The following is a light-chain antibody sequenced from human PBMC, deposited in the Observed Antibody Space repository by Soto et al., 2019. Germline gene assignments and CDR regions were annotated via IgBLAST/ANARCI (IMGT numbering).Light chain of an antibody. CDR2: NVT. V-gene: IGLV2-23*02. Sequence: QSVLTQPASVSGSLGQSITISWSGNAVSYQLVSWYQQQPGKAPKLILYNVTRRPSGVSNRFSGFKSGTTASLKITGLQAEDEADYYYCSFLGVTNDVFGNWTKVNVL. J-gene: IGLJ1*01. CDR3: CSFLGVTNDV. CDR1: AVSYQL.